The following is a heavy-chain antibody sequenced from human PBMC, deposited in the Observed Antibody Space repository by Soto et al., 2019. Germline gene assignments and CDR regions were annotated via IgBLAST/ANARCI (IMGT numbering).Heavy chain of an antibody. Sequence: PSETLSLSCAVYGGSFSGYYWSWIRQPPEKGLEWIGEINHSGSTNYNPSLKSRVTISVDTSENQFSLKLSSVTAADTAVYYCARGQPVLRFLECLPRNHYYYYYGMDVRGQGTTVTVSS. D-gene: IGHD3-3*01. CDR3: ARGQPVLRFLECLPRNHYYYYYGMDV. CDR1: GGSFSGYY. CDR2: INHSGST. J-gene: IGHJ6*02. V-gene: IGHV4-34*01.